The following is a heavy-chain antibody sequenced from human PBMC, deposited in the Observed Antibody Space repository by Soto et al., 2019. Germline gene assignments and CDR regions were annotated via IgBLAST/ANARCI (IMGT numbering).Heavy chain of an antibody. Sequence: EVQLVESGGGLVKPGGSLRLSCAASGFTFSSYSMNWVRQAPGKGLEWVSSISSSSSYIYYADSVKGRFTISRDNAKNSLYLQMNSLRAEDTAVYYCARDKCSGYDGPFDYWGQGTLVTVSS. CDR1: GFTFSSYS. J-gene: IGHJ4*02. CDR3: ARDKCSGYDGPFDY. D-gene: IGHD5-12*01. CDR2: ISSSSSYI. V-gene: IGHV3-21*01.